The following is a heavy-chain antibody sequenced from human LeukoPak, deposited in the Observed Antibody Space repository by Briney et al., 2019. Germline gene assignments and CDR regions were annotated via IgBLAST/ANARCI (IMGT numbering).Heavy chain of an antibody. J-gene: IGHJ4*02. CDR1: GFTFSSYW. V-gene: IGHV3-7*01. CDR2: IKQDGSEK. Sequence: GGSLRLSCAASGFTFSSYWMSWVRQAPGKGLEWVANIKQDGSEKYYVDSVKGRFTISRDNAKNSLYLQMNSLRAEDTAAYYCAREDYYGSGSYYWLWGQGTLVTVSS. CDR3: AREDYYGSGSYYWL. D-gene: IGHD3-10*01.